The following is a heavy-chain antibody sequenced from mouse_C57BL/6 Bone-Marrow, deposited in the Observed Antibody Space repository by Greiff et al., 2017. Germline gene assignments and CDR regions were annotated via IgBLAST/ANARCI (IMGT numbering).Heavy chain of an antibody. Sequence: QVQLQQPGAELVMPGASVKLSCKASGYTFTSYWMHWVKQRPGQGLEWIGEIDPSDSYTNYNQKFKGKSTLTVDKYSSTAYMQLSSLTSEDSAVYYCASVANWHYFDYWGQGTTLTVSS. CDR3: ASVANWHYFDY. D-gene: IGHD4-1*01. CDR2: IDPSDSYT. V-gene: IGHV1-69*01. J-gene: IGHJ2*01. CDR1: GYTFTSYW.